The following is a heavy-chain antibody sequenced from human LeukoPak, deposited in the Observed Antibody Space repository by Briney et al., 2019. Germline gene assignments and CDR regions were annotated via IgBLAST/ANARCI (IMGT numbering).Heavy chain of an antibody. CDR3: ARGGAWLWLIYRQYSWFDP. D-gene: IGHD3-3*01. V-gene: IGHV1-8*01. Sequence: ASVKVSCKASGYTFTSYDINWVRQATGQGLEWMGWMNPNSGNTGYAQKFQGRVTMTRNTSISTAYMELSSLRSEDTAVYYCARGGAWLWLIYRQYSWFDPWGQGTLVTVSS. J-gene: IGHJ5*02. CDR1: GYTFTSYD. CDR2: MNPNSGNT.